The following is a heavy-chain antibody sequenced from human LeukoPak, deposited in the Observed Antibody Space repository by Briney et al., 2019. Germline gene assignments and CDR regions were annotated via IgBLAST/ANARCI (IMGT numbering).Heavy chain of an antibody. D-gene: IGHD4-17*01. V-gene: IGHV3-7*03. CDR3: AKDISYGDNYYYYGMDV. J-gene: IGHJ6*02. CDR2: IKQDGSEK. Sequence: GGSLRLSCAASGFTFSSYWMSWVRQAPGKGLEWVANIKQDGSEKYYVDSVKGRFTISRDNAENSLYLQMNSLRAEDTALYYCAKDISYGDNYYYYGMDVWGQGTTVTVSS. CDR1: GFTFSSYW.